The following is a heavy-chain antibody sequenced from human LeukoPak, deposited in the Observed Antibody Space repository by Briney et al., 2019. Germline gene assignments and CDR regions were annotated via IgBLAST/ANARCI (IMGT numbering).Heavy chain of an antibody. Sequence: PGGSLRLSCAASGFTFSSYAMSWVRQAPGKGLEGVSAISGSGGSTYYADSVKGRFTISTDNSKNTLYLQMNSLRAHDTAVYYCAKEGIAAAGHFDYWGQGTLLTVSS. CDR2: ISGSGGST. J-gene: IGHJ4*02. CDR3: AKEGIAAAGHFDY. D-gene: IGHD6-13*01. V-gene: IGHV3-23*01. CDR1: GFTFSSYA.